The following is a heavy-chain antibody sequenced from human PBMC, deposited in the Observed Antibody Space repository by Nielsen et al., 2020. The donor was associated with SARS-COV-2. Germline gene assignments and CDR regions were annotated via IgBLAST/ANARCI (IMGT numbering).Heavy chain of an antibody. D-gene: IGHD6-13*01. CDR2: ISWNSGSI. V-gene: IGHV3-9*01. J-gene: IGHJ4*02. CDR1: GFTFDDYA. Sequence: SLKISCAASGFTFDDYAMHWVRQAPGKGLEWVSGISWNSGSIGYADSVKGRFTISRDNAKNFLYLQMNSLRAEDTALYYCAKVSSSWYGGDYWGQGTLVTVSS. CDR3: AKVSSSWYGGDY.